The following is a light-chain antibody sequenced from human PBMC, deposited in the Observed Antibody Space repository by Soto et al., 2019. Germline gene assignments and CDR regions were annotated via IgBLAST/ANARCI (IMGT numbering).Light chain of an antibody. Sequence: DFQMTQSPSTLSASVGDRVTITCRASQSISSYLNWYQQKPGKAPNLLIYAASSLQSGVPSRFSGSGSGTDFTLTISSLEPEDFAVYYCQQRSDWPWTFGQGTKVDIK. CDR1: QSISSY. CDR2: AAS. J-gene: IGKJ1*01. V-gene: IGKV1-39*01. CDR3: QQRSDWPWT.